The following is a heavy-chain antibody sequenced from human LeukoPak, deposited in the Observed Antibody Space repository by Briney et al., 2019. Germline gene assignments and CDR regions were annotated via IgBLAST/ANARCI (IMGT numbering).Heavy chain of an antibody. CDR3: ARDRMRIGYYYDRTALFDY. V-gene: IGHV1-2*02. CDR2: INPDNGVT. CDR1: GYIFTAFY. J-gene: IGHJ4*02. D-gene: IGHD3-22*01. Sequence: ASVNVSCKASGYIFTAFYMHWVRQAPGRGLEWLGYINPDNGVTNYEQKFRGRVTMTRDTSISTAYMQLSGLRSDDTAVYYCARDRMRIGYYYDRTALFDYWGQGVLVTVSS.